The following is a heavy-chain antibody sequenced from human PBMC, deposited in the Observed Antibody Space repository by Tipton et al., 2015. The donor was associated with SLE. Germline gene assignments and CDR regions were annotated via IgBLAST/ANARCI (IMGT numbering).Heavy chain of an antibody. CDR2: INHSGST. V-gene: IGHV4-34*01. J-gene: IGHJ4*02. D-gene: IGHD3-10*01. CDR1: GMSFSGYY. CDR3: ARGLHGSGNFDY. Sequence: TLSLTCAVYGMSFSGYYWSWIRQSPGKGLEWIGEINHSGSTNYNASLKSRITISVDTSKNQFSLKLSSVTAADTAVYYCARGLHGSGNFDYWGQGTLITVSP.